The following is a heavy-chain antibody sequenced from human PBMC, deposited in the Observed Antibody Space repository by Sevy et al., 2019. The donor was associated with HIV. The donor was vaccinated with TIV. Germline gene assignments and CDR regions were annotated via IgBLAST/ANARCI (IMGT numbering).Heavy chain of an antibody. Sequence: SETLSLTCTVSGGSVSSGSYYWSWIRQPPGKGLEWVGYIYYSGSTNYNPSIKSRVTISVDTSKNQFSLKLSSVTAADTAVYYCASEGVIAAAALDYWGQGTLVTVSS. CDR1: GGSVSSGSYY. CDR3: ASEGVIAAAALDY. D-gene: IGHD6-13*01. J-gene: IGHJ4*02. CDR2: IYYSGST. V-gene: IGHV4-61*01.